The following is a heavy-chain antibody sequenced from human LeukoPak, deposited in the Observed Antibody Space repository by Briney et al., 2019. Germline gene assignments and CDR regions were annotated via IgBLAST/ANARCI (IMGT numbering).Heavy chain of an antibody. V-gene: IGHV4-34*01. D-gene: IGHD1-26*01. CDR3: ARGRSGSYNYGMDV. Sequence: PSETLSLTCAVYGGSFSGYYWSWIRQPPGKGLEWIGEINHSGSTNYNPSLKSRVTISVDTSKNQFSLKLSSVTAADTAVYYCARGRSGSYNYGMDVWGQGTTVTVSS. CDR2: INHSGST. CDR1: GGSFSGYY. J-gene: IGHJ6*02.